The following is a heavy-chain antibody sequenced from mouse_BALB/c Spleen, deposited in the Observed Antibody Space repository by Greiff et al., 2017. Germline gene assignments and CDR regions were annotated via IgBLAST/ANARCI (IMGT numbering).Heavy chain of an antibody. CDR2: ISDGGSYT. V-gene: IGHV5-4*02. D-gene: IGHD2-4*01. CDR3: ARDPSIYYDYEGFAY. J-gene: IGHJ3*01. Sequence: DVMLVESGGGLVKPGGSLKLSCAASGFTFSDYYMYWVRQTPEKRLEWVATISDGGSYTYYPDSVKGRFTISRDNAKNNLYLQMSSLKSEDTAMYYCARDPSIYYDYEGFAYWGQGTLVTVSA. CDR1: GFTFSDYY.